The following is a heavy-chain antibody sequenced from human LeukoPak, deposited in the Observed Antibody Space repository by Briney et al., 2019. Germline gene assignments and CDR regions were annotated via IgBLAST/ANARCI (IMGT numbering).Heavy chain of an antibody. CDR3: ASWYDYVWGSYRPGDY. D-gene: IGHD3-16*02. V-gene: IGHV4-34*01. J-gene: IGHJ4*02. CDR1: GGSISRSGYS. CDR2: INHSGST. Sequence: SETLSLTCAVSGGSISRSGYSWSWIRQPPGKGLEWIGEINHSGSTNYNPSLKSRVTISVDTSKNQFSLKLSSVTAADTAVYYCASWYDYVWGSYRPGDYWGQGTLVTVSS.